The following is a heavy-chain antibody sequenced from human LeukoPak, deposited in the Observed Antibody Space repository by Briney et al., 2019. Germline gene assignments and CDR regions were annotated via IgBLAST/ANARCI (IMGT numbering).Heavy chain of an antibody. CDR2: ISSSSSSTI. V-gene: IGHV3-48*01. J-gene: IGHJ3*02. CDR3: ARGTGRGYSYGYYGAFDI. CDR1: RFTFSSYS. Sequence: GGSLRLSCAASRFTFSSYSMNWVRQAPGKGLEWVSYISSSSSSTIYFADSVKGRFTISRDNAKNSLYLQMNSLRAEDTAVYYCARGTGRGYSYGYYGAFDIWGQGTMVTVSS. D-gene: IGHD5-18*01.